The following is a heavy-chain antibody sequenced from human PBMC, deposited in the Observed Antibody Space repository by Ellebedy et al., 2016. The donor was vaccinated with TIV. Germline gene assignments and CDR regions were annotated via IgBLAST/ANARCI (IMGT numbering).Heavy chain of an antibody. CDR1: GFTFSGDW. CDR3: ARVQSYFDSSGSYNWYFDL. Sequence: GGSLRLSXAASGFTFSGDWMSWVRQAPGTGLEWVANIKHDGSEKHYVDSVKGRFNISRDNAKNSLFLQMDRLRAEDTAMFYCARVQSYFDSSGSYNWYFDLWGRGSLVTVSS. V-gene: IGHV3-7*01. CDR2: IKHDGSEK. J-gene: IGHJ2*01. D-gene: IGHD3-22*01.